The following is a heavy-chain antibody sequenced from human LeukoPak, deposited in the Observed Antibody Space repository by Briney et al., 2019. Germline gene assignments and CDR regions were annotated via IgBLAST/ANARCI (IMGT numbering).Heavy chain of an antibody. D-gene: IGHD3-9*01. Sequence: GGSLRLSCAASGFTFTIFGLNWVRQAPGKGPEWVSYIDARSGITYYADSVQGRFTLSRDNARESVFLQMDSLRVDDTAVYYCAALTGMDVWGKGTTVTVSS. CDR3: AALTGMDV. J-gene: IGHJ6*04. CDR2: IDARSGIT. V-gene: IGHV3-48*01. CDR1: GFTFTIFG.